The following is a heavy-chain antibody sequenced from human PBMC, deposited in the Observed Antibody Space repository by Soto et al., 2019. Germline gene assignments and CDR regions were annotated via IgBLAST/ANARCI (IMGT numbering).Heavy chain of an antibody. CDR2: IYYSGST. CDR1: GGSISSGGYY. CDR3: ARDGRFITGTTNDAFDI. J-gene: IGHJ3*02. V-gene: IGHV4-31*03. Sequence: QVQLQESDPGLVKPSQTLSLTCTVSGGSISSGGYYWSWIRQHPGKGLEWIGYIYYSGSTYYNPSLKSRVTISVDTSKNQFSLKLSSVTAADTAVYYCARDGRFITGTTNDAFDIWGQGTMVTVSS. D-gene: IGHD1-7*01.